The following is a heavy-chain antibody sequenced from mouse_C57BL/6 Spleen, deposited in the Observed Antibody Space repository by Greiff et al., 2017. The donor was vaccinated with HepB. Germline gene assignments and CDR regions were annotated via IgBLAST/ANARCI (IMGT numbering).Heavy chain of an antibody. CDR2: ISDGGSYT. CDR1: GFTFSSYA. Sequence: EVQRVESGGGLVKPGGSLKLSCAASGFTFSSYAMSWVRQTPEKRLEWVATISDGGSYTYYPDNVKGRFTISRDNAKNNLYLQMSQLKSEDTAMYYCAATVAPHYYAMDYWGQGTSVTVSS. J-gene: IGHJ4*01. CDR3: AATVAPHYYAMDY. D-gene: IGHD1-1*01. V-gene: IGHV5-4*01.